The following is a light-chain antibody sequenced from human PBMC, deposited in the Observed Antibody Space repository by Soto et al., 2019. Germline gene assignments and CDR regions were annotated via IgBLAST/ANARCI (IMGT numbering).Light chain of an antibody. CDR2: GAS. V-gene: IGKV3D-20*02. CDR1: QSVSSNY. J-gene: IGKJ2*01. CDR3: QQRSNWPPEHT. Sequence: EIVMTQSPGTLSLSPGETATLSCRASQSVSSNYVAWFHQKPGQAPRLLIYGASSRATGVPDRFSASGSGTDFTLTISILEPDDFVVYYGQQRSNWPPEHTFGQGTKLEIK.